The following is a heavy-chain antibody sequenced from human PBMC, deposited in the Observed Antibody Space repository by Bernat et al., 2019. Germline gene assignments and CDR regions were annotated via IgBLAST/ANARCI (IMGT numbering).Heavy chain of an antibody. D-gene: IGHD4-23*01. Sequence: QVQLQESGPGLVEPSQTLSLSCTVSGGSISSYYWSWIRQPPGKGLEWIGYIYYSGSTNYNPSLKSRVTISVDTSKNQFSLKLSSVTAADTAVYYCASQDYGGNPSFDYWGQGTLVTVSS. J-gene: IGHJ4*02. V-gene: IGHV4-59*08. CDR3: ASQDYGGNPSFDY. CDR1: GGSISSYY. CDR2: IYYSGST.